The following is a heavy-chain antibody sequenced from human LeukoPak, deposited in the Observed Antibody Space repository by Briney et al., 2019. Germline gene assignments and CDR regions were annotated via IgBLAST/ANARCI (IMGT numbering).Heavy chain of an antibody. V-gene: IGHV3-11*04. D-gene: IGHD1-26*01. CDR1: GFTFSDYY. Sequence: GGSLRLSCAASGFTFSDYYMSWIRQAPGKGLEWVSYISSSGSAIKYADSVKGRFTISRDNAKNSLYLQMYSLRADDTAMYYCARVRGSYCSDYWGQGTLVTVSS. CDR2: ISSSGSAI. J-gene: IGHJ4*02. CDR3: ARVRGSYCSDY.